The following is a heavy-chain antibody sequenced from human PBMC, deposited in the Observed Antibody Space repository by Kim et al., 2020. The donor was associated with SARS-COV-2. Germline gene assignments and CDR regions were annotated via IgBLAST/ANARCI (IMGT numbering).Heavy chain of an antibody. CDR2: ISYDGSNN. Sequence: GGSLRLSCAVSGFSFSSYGKFWVRLAQGKGMGREAVISYDGSNNYYDDSVQGRLTIIRDNSKNTPYFLMNSLRAEATAAYYCAKETYPGTSSGWLYYYYG. J-gene: IGHJ6*01. V-gene: IGHV3-30*18. D-gene: IGHD6-19*01. CDR1: GFSFSSYG. CDR3: AKETYPGTSSGWLYYYYG.